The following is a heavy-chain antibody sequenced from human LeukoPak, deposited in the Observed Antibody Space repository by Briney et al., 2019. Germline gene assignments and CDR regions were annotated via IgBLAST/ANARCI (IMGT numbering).Heavy chain of an antibody. Sequence: PGGSLRLSCAASGFTFSSYSMNWVRQAPGKGLEWVSYISSSSSTIYYADSVKGRFTISRDNAKNSLYLQMNSLRAEDTAVYYCARGLGLLGTQGSFDYWGQGTLVTVSS. CDR3: ARGLGLLGTQGSFDY. D-gene: IGHD7-27*01. CDR2: ISSSSSTI. V-gene: IGHV3-48*01. CDR1: GFTFSSYS. J-gene: IGHJ4*02.